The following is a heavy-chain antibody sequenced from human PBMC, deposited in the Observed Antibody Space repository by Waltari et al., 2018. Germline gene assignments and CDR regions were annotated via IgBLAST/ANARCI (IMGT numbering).Heavy chain of an antibody. V-gene: IGHV3-73*01. CDR2: IRSRFKGDAT. CDR1: GLNISDYA. CDR3: IRPFEMGID. J-gene: IGHJ4*02. D-gene: IGHD7-27*01. Sequence: EVQLVESGGALVQPGGSLKLSCAASGLNISDYAIHWVRQASGKGPEWVGRIRSRFKGDATAYGESVQGRFTISRDDSKNTVYLEMNSLKTDDTAVYYCIRPFEMGIDWGQGTLVTVSS.